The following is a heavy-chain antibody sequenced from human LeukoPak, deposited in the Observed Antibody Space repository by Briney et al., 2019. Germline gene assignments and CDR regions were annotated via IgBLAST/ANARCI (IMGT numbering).Heavy chain of an antibody. Sequence: GGSLRLSCAASGFTFSSYSVNWVRQAPGKGLEWVSYISSSSSTTYYADSVKGRFTISRDNAKNSLYLQMNSLRAEDTAVYYCARDNRQRGSHHYYYYMDVWGKGTTVTVSS. CDR2: ISSSSSTT. CDR1: GFTFSSYS. CDR3: ARDNRQRGSHHYYYYMDV. D-gene: IGHD3-16*01. J-gene: IGHJ6*03. V-gene: IGHV3-48*04.